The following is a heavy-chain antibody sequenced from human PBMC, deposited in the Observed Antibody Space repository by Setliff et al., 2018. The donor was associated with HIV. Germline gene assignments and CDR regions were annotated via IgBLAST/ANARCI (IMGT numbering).Heavy chain of an antibody. CDR1: GASISSSPYY. D-gene: IGHD1-1*01. CDR3: ATFNFPLNWFDP. J-gene: IGHJ5*02. Sequence: SETLSLNCSVSGASISSSPYYWAWIRQPPGKGLEWIATIAYSGSTHYNLALMSRVTISMDTSRNQFSVKLSFVTAADTATYSGATFNFPLNWFDPWGQGTPVTVSS. CDR2: IAYSGST. V-gene: IGHV4-39*01.